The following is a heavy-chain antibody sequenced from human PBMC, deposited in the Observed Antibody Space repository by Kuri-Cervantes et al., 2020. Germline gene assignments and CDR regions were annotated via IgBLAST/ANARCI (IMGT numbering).Heavy chain of an antibody. Sequence: GESLKISCAASGFTFSSYGMHWVRQAPGKGLEWVAFIRYDGSNKYYADSVKGRFTISRDNAKNSLYLQMNSLRAEDTAVYYCARHLGVGRYYFDYWGQGTLVTVSS. CDR3: ARHLGVGRYYFDY. CDR1: GFTFSSYG. J-gene: IGHJ4*02. D-gene: IGHD3-16*01. V-gene: IGHV3-30*02. CDR2: IRYDGSNK.